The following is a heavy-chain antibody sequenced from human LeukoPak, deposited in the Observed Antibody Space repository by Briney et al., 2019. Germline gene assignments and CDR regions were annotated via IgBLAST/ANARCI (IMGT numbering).Heavy chain of an antibody. J-gene: IGHJ4*02. D-gene: IGHD2-2*01. CDR2: IYHSGST. CDR1: GGSISSGGYY. V-gene: IGHV4-30-2*01. Sequence: SETLSLTCTVSGGSISSGGYYWSWIRQPPGKGLEWIGYIYHSGSTYYNPSLKSRVTISVDRSKNQFSLKLSSVTAADTAVYYCARGFPAATFDYWGQGTLVTVSS. CDR3: ARGFPAATFDY.